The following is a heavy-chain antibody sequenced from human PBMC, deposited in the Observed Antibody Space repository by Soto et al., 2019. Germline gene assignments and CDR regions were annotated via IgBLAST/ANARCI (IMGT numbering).Heavy chain of an antibody. CDR1: GDSVSSNSSA. Sequence: SQALSLTCAISGDSVSSNSSAWNWIRQSPSRGLEWLGRTYYRSKWYNDYAVSVKSRITINPDTSKNQFSLQLNSVTPEDTAVYYCAREQAVAGLDCNWFAPLGQGTLVTVFS. D-gene: IGHD6-19*01. CDR3: AREQAVAGLDCNWFAP. V-gene: IGHV6-1*01. CDR2: TYYRSKWYN. J-gene: IGHJ5*02.